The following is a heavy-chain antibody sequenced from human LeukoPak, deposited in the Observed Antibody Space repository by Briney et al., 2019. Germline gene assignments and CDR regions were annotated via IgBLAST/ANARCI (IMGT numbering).Heavy chain of an antibody. V-gene: IGHV1-8*01. CDR3: ARGSGFWSAYYFDY. Sequence: ASVTVSCTASGYTFTSYDINWVRQAPGQGLEWMGWMNPNSGNTGYAQKFQGRVTMTRNTSISTAYMELSSLRSEDTAVYYCARGSGFWSAYYFDYWGQGTLVTVSS. CDR1: GYTFTSYD. D-gene: IGHD3-3*01. CDR2: MNPNSGNT. J-gene: IGHJ4*02.